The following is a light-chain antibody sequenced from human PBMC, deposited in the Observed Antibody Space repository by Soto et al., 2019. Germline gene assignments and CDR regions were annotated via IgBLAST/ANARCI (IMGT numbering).Light chain of an antibody. J-gene: IGKJ4*01. V-gene: IGKV1-16*02. Sequence: DIQMTQSPSSLSAFVGDSVTITCRASQGISNYIAWFQQKPGKAPESLIYGASNLQTGVPSKFSGSGSGTDFTLTISGLQPEDLATYYCQQYKSYPLTFGGGTKVELK. CDR3: QQYKSYPLT. CDR1: QGISNY. CDR2: GAS.